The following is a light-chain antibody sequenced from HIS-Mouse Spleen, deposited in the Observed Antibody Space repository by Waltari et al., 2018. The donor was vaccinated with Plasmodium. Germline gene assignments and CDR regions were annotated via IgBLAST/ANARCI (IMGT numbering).Light chain of an antibody. J-gene: IGKJ1*01. Sequence: DIQMTQSPSSLSASVGHRATIPCRASQGISNYLAWYQQKPGKVPKLLIYPASTLQSGVPSRFSGSGSGTDFTLTISSLQPEDVATYYCQKYNSAPWTFGQGTKVEIK. V-gene: IGKV1-27*01. CDR2: PAS. CDR1: QGISNY. CDR3: QKYNSAPWT.